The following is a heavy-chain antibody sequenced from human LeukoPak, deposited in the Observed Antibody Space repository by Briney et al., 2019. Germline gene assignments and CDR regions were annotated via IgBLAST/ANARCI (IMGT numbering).Heavy chain of an antibody. V-gene: IGHV3-30*18. D-gene: IGHD3-3*01. J-gene: IGHJ4*02. Sequence: PGGSLRLSCVASGFSFVSYGMHWVRQAPGKGLEWVAVISYNGGQKYYADSVKGRFTISRENSKSTLYLEMNSLRAEDTAVYYCAKPPFWSGYFPPPGDSHFDYWGQGTLVTVSS. CDR3: AKPPFWSGYFPPPGDSHFDY. CDR2: ISYNGGQK. CDR1: GFSFVSYG.